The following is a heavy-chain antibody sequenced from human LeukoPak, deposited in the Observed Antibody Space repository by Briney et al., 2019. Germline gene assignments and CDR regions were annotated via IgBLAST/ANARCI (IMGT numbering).Heavy chain of an antibody. CDR1: GYTFTSYY. CDR2: INPSGGST. V-gene: IGHV1-46*01. Sequence: ASVKASCKASGYTFTSYYMHWVRQAPGQGLEWMGIINPSGGSTSYAQKFQGRVTMTRDTSTSTVYMELSSLRSEDTAVYYCARDLYDSSGYYPGGFDYWGQGTLVTVSS. J-gene: IGHJ4*02. D-gene: IGHD3-22*01. CDR3: ARDLYDSSGYYPGGFDY.